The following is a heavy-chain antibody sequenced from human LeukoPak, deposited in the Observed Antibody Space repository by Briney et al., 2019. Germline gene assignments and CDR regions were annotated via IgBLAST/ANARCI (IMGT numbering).Heavy chain of an antibody. CDR1: GLTFSSYA. CDR3: AKVGFSEMEWLLYSDH. D-gene: IGHD3-3*01. Sequence: GGSLRLSCAASGLTFSSYAMSWVRQAPGEGLEWVSDISGGSGHTYYADSVKGRFTISRDNSKNTLYLQMNSLRAEDTAVYYCAKVGFSEMEWLLYSDHWGQGTLVTVSS. J-gene: IGHJ4*02. CDR2: ISGGSGHT. V-gene: IGHV3-23*01.